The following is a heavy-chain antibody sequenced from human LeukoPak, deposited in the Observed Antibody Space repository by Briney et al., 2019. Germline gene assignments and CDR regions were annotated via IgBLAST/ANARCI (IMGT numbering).Heavy chain of an antibody. D-gene: IGHD5-18*01. J-gene: IGHJ4*02. CDR2: IKDDGSET. V-gene: IGHV3-7*01. CDR3: AREPRGYSYGL. CDR1: RFTFSNYW. Sequence: GGSLRLSCAAFRFTFSNYWMAWVRQAPGKGLEWVANIKDDGSETYYVASVKGRLTISRDNAKDSLHLQMNSLKAEDTAVYYCAREPRGYSYGLWGRGTLVTVSS.